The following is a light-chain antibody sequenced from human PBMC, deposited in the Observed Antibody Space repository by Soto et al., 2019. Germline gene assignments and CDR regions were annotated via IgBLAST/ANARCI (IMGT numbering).Light chain of an antibody. Sequence: EIALYQSPATLALSPDERATLSLRGSQSGSSNLAWYQQKPGQAPRLLIYDTSTRATGVPTRFSGSGSGAEFTLTSSSQQADDFAVYYCQPYNNWPLTFGGGTKVDIK. J-gene: IGKJ4*01. CDR1: QSGSSN. V-gene: IGKV3-15*01. CDR3: QPYNNWPLT. CDR2: DTS.